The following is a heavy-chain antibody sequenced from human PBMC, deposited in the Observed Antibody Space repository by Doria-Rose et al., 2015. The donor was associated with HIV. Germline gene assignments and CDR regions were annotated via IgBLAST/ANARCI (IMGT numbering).Heavy chain of an antibody. D-gene: IGHD6-13*01. V-gene: IGHV2-26*01. J-gene: IGHJ4*02. CDR1: GVSLSSPGMG. Sequence: QITLKESGPVLVKPTETLTLTCTVSGVSLSSPGMGVSWIRQHPGQALEWLAHIFSDDERSYITSLKSRLTTSRGTSKSQVVLTMTDMDPVDTATYYCARIKSSRWYHKYYFDFWGQGTLVIVSA. CDR3: ARIKSSRWYHKYYFDF. CDR2: IFSDDER.